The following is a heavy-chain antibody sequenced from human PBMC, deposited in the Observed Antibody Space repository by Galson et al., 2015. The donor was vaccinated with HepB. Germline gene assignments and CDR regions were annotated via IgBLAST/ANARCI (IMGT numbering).Heavy chain of an antibody. Sequence: ALRLSCATSGIIFSTQGLHWVRQAPGKGLEWVAAIGPDGTKKDYIDSVKGRFTISRDNSRDKLYLQMNSLRDEDAAVYYCTRYFGTMDAFDSWGQGTMVTVSS. V-gene: IGHV3-33*01. CDR2: IGPDGTKK. CDR3: TRYFGTMDAFDS. CDR1: GIIFSTQG. D-gene: IGHD3/OR15-3a*01. J-gene: IGHJ3*02.